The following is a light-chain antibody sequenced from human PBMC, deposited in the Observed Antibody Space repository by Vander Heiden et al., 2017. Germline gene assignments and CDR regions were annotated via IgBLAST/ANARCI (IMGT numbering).Light chain of an antibody. CDR2: AAS. J-gene: IGKJ2*01. CDR3: QQSFSTPRYT. CDR1: QSINNY. Sequence: DIQMTQSPSSLSASVGDRVIITCRASQSINNYINWYQQRPGKAPKLLIYAASSLQSGVPSRFSGSGSGTDFTLTISSLQPEDFAIYYCQQSFSTPRYTFGQGTKLEIK. V-gene: IGKV1-39*01.